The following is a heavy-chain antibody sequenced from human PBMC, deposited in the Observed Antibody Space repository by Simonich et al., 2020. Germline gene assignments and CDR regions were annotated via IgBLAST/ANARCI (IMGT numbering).Heavy chain of an antibody. V-gene: IGHV3-30*07. CDR1: GFTFSSYA. CDR3: ARDGERYCGGDCYSYFDY. J-gene: IGHJ4*02. CDR2: KSDDERKK. D-gene: IGHD2-21*02. Sequence: QVQLVESGGGVVQPGRSLRLSCAASGFTFSSYAMHWVRQATGKGLEWVPIKSDDERKKYYADSVKGRFTISRDNSKNTLYLQMNSLRAEDTAVYYCARDGERYCGGDCYSYFDYWGQGTLVTVSS.